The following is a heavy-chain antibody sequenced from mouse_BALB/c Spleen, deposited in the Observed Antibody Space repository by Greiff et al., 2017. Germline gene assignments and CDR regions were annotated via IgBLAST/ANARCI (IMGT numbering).Heavy chain of an antibody. CDR1: GYTFTSYW. CDR2: IDPSDSYT. D-gene: IGHD2-4*01. J-gene: IGHJ3*01. V-gene: IGHV1-69*02. Sequence: QVQLQQPGAELVKPGASVKLSCKASGYTFTSYWMPWVKQRPGQGLEWIGEIDPSDSYTNYNQKFKGKATLTVDKSSSTAYMQLSSLTSEDSSVYYCARLRLRTGFAYWGQGTLVTVSA. CDR3: ARLRLRTGFAY.